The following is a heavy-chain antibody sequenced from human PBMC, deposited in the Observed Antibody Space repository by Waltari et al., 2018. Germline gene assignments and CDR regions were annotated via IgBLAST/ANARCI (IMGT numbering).Heavy chain of an antibody. CDR2: INYSGST. V-gene: IGHV4-39*01. CDR1: GGSISSSSYY. J-gene: IGHJ4*02. D-gene: IGHD6-13*01. Sequence: QLQLQESGPGLVKPSETLSLTCTVSGGSISSSSYYWGWIRQPPGKGLEWIGSINYSGSTYYNPSLKSRVTISVDTSKNQFSLKLSSVTAADTAVYYCARTRSSSWYYFDYWGQGTLVTVSS. CDR3: ARTRSSSWYYFDY.